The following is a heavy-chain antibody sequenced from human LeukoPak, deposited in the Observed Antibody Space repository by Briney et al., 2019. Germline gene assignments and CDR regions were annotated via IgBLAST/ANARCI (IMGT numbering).Heavy chain of an antibody. CDR1: GDSISSRTYY. CDR2: IWNSGST. D-gene: IGHD6-6*01. CDR3: ARDVSSMFPNWFDP. J-gene: IGHJ5*02. V-gene: IGHV4-31*03. Sequence: PSETLSLTCSVSGDSISSRTYYWTWIRQHPEKGLEWIGYIWNSGSTNYNPALKSRVTISVDTSKNQFSVKLTSVTAADTAIYYCARDVSSMFPNWFDPWGQGILAIVSS.